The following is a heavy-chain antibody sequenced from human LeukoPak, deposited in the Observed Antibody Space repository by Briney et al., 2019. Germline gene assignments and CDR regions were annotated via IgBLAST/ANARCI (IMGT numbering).Heavy chain of an antibody. CDR3: ARAAAGSNFDY. CDR2: IYYSGST. CDR1: GASISSYY. V-gene: IGHV4-59*01. J-gene: IGHJ4*02. D-gene: IGHD6-13*01. Sequence: SETLSLTCTVSGASISSYYWSWIRQPPGKGLEWIGYIYYSGSTNYNPSLKSRVTISVDTSKNQFSLKLSSVTAADTAVYYCARAAAGSNFDYWGQGTLVTVSS.